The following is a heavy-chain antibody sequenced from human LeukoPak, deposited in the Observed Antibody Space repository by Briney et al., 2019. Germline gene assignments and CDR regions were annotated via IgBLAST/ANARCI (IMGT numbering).Heavy chain of an antibody. CDR3: ARSLATSYYYMDV. J-gene: IGHJ6*03. CDR1: GFTFSNYA. CDR2: ISYDGSNK. D-gene: IGHD5-12*01. V-gene: IGHV3-30*04. Sequence: GGSLRLSCAASGFTFSNYAMHWVRQAPGKGLEWVAVISYDGSNKYYADAVKGRFTISRDNSKNTLYLQMSSLRAEDTAVYYCARSLATSYYYMDVWGKGATVTVSS.